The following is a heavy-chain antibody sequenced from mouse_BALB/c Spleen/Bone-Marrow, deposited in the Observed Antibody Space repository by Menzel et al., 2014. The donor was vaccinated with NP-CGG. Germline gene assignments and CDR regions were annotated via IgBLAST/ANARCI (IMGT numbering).Heavy chain of an antibody. J-gene: IGHJ4*01. CDR1: GFTFTDYY. CDR3: ARFPMDY. V-gene: IGHV7-3*02. Sequence: EVMLVESGGGLVQPGGSLRLSCTTSGFTFTDYYMSWVRQPPGKALEWLAFIRNKVYGYTTEYSASVRGRFTISRDNSQSILYLQMNTLRAEDSATYYCARFPMDYWGQGTSVTVSS. CDR2: IRNKVYGYTT.